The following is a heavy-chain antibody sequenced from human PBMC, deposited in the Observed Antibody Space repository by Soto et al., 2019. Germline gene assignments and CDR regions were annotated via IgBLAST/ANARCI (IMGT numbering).Heavy chain of an antibody. J-gene: IGHJ4*02. Sequence: ASVKVSCKASGYTFTSYGISWVRQAPGQGLEWMGWISAYNGNTNYAQKLQGRVTMTTDTSTSTAYMELRSLRSDDTAVYYCARRISSGWLEDGFDYWGQGTPVTVSS. CDR3: ARRISSGWLEDGFDY. CDR2: ISAYNGNT. V-gene: IGHV1-18*04. CDR1: GYTFTSYG. D-gene: IGHD6-19*01.